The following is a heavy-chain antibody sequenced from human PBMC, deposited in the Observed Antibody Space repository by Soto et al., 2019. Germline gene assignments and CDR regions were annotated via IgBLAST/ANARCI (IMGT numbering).Heavy chain of an antibody. CDR2: IIPIFGTA. CDR3: AAQRGSSPPYYFDY. Sequence: GASVKVSCKASGGTFSSYAISWVRQAPGQGLEWMGGIIPIFGTANYAQKFQGRVTITADESTSTAYMELSSPRSEDTAVYYCAAQRGSSPPYYFDYWGQGTLVTVSS. CDR1: GGTFSSYA. D-gene: IGHD6-13*01. J-gene: IGHJ4*02. V-gene: IGHV1-69*13.